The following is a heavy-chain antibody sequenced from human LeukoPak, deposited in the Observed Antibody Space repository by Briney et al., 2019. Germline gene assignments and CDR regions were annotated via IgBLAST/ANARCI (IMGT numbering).Heavy chain of an antibody. J-gene: IGHJ4*02. CDR1: GFTFSTYT. D-gene: IGHD3-10*01. V-gene: IGHV3-48*01. CDR3: ARARYFGSGTYHDY. Sequence: GGSLRLSCEASGFTFSTYTMSRVRQAPGKGLEWLSCITSSTYYADSVKGRFTISRDNAKNSLYLQMNSLRAEDTAVYYCARARYFGSGTYHDYWGQGTLVTVSS. CDR2: ITSST.